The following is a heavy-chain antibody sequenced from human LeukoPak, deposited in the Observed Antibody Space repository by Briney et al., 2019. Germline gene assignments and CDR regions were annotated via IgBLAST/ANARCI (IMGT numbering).Heavy chain of an antibody. J-gene: IGHJ4*02. CDR1: GFTFRSYA. D-gene: IGHD3-22*01. CDR2: ISYDGSNK. Sequence: GGSLRLSCAASGFTFRSYAMHWVRQAPGKGLEWVAVISYDGSNKYYADSVKGRFTISRDNSKNTLYLQMNSLRAEDTAVYYCARIVVVIRGGGDYFDYWGQGTLVTVSS. CDR3: ARIVVVIRGGGDYFDY. V-gene: IGHV3-30-3*01.